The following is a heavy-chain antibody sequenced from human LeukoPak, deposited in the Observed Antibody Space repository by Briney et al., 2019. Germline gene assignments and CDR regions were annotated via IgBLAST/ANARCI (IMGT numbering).Heavy chain of an antibody. Sequence: SETLSLTCTVSGYSISSGYYWGWIRQPPGKGLEWIGSIYHSGSTYYNPSLKSRITISVDTSKNQFSLKLSSVTAADTAMYYCARHSSSSVDYWGQGTLVTVSS. CDR2: IYHSGST. J-gene: IGHJ4*02. D-gene: IGHD6-6*01. CDR1: GYSISSGYY. CDR3: ARHSSSSVDY. V-gene: IGHV4-38-2*02.